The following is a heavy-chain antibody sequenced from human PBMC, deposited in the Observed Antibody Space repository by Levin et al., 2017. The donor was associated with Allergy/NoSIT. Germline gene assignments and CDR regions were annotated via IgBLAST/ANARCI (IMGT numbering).Heavy chain of an antibody. CDR1: GFIFSSSW. CDR3: ARARGYSYGLLWYFDY. Sequence: SGGSLRLSCAGSGFIFSSSWMSWVRQAPGKGLEWVANIKADGSQIYYVDSVKGRFTISRDNAKNSLYLQLSSLRAEDTAVYYCARARGYSYGLLWYFDYWGQGTLVTVSS. V-gene: IGHV3-7*01. J-gene: IGHJ4*02. D-gene: IGHD5-18*01. CDR2: IKADGSQI.